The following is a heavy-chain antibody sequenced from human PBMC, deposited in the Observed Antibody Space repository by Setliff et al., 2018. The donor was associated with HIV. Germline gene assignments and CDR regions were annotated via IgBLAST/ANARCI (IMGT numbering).Heavy chain of an antibody. CDR2: INPKSGVT. J-gene: IGHJ4*02. CDR1: GYTFTDYY. D-gene: IGHD3-22*01. Sequence: ASVKVSCKASGYTFTDYYIHWVRQAPGHGLEWVGRINPKSGVTSYAQKFQGRGTMTRDTSISTAYMELSRLRSDDTAVYYCATLYYYDSSGYYRDVDYWGQGTLVTVSS. CDR3: ATLYYYDSSGYYRDVDY. V-gene: IGHV1-2*06.